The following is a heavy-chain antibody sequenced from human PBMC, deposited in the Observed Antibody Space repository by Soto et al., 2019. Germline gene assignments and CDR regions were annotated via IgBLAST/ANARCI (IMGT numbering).Heavy chain of an antibody. CDR2: IRSKAYGGTT. Sequence: GGSLRLSCTASGFTFGDYAMSWFRQAPGKGLEWVGFIRSKAYGGTTEYAASVNGRFTISRDDSKNSVNLQMNSLKMEDTAIYYCAGLAAAGRQGGDPFDYWGQGAQVTVSS. CDR1: GFTFGDYA. J-gene: IGHJ4*02. D-gene: IGHD6-25*01. V-gene: IGHV3-49*03. CDR3: AGLAAAGRQGGDPFDY.